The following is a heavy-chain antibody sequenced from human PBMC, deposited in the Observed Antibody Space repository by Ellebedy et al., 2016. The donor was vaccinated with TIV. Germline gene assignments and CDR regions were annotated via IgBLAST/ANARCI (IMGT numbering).Heavy chain of an antibody. V-gene: IGHV4-59*13. Sequence: GSLRLXXTVSGGSISSYYWSWIRQPPGKGLEWIGYIYYSGSTNYNPSLKSRVTISVDTSKNQFSLKLSSVTAADTAVYYCARVSSGSEAFDIWGQGTMVTVSS. CDR2: IYYSGST. D-gene: IGHD3-22*01. CDR3: ARVSSGSEAFDI. CDR1: GGSISSYY. J-gene: IGHJ3*02.